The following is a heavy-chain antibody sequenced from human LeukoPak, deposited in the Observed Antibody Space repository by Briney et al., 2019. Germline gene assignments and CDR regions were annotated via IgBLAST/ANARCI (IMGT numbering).Heavy chain of an antibody. CDR2: INHSGST. CDR1: GGSFSGYY. Sequence: SETLSLTCAVYGGSFSGYYWSWIRQPPGKGLEWIGEINHSGSTNYNPSLKSRVTISVDTSKNQFSLKLSSVTAADTAVYYCARVKPTADYYMDVWGKGTTVTVSS. V-gene: IGHV4-34*01. D-gene: IGHD6-13*01. J-gene: IGHJ6*03. CDR3: ARVKPTADYYMDV.